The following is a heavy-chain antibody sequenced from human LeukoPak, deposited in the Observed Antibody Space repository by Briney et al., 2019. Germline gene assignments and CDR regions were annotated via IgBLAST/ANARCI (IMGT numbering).Heavy chain of an antibody. CDR1: GYTFTGYC. CDR2: INPNSGGT. Sequence: ASVKVSCKASGYTFTGYCMHWVRQAPGQGPEWMGWINPNSGGTNYAQKFQGRVAMTRDTSISTAYMELSRLRSDDTAVYYCARVTHDSSGYWGQGTLVTVSS. J-gene: IGHJ4*02. D-gene: IGHD3-22*01. V-gene: IGHV1-2*02. CDR3: ARVTHDSSGY.